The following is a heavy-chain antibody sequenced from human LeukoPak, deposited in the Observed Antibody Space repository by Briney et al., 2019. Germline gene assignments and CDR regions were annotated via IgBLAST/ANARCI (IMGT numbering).Heavy chain of an antibody. CDR3: ASSSGTNAFDI. Sequence: ASVKVSCKASGYTFTGYYMHWVRQAPGQGLEWMGWISAYNGNTNYAQKLQGRVTMTTDTSTSTAYMELRSLRSDDTAVYYCASSSGTNAFDIWGQGTMVTVSS. J-gene: IGHJ3*02. V-gene: IGHV1-18*04. CDR1: GYTFTGYY. D-gene: IGHD3/OR15-3a*01. CDR2: ISAYNGNT.